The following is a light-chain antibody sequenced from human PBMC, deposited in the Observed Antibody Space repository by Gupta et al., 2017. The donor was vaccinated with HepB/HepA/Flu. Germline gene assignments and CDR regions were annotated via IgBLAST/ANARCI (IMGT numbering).Light chain of an antibody. CDR3: GAWDDSLIGWV. Sequence: SVLRQPPSPSGTPGQRLTISCSGSNSNIGSNAVNWYQQLPGTAPKLLIYRNNQRPSGVPDRFSGSKSGTSASLAISGLQSEDEADYYCGAWDDSLIGWVFGGGSKVTVL. V-gene: IGLV1-44*01. J-gene: IGLJ3*02. CDR2: RNN. CDR1: NSNIGSNA.